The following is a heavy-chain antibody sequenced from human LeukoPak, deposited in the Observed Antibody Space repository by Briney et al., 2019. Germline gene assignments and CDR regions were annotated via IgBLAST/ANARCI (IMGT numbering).Heavy chain of an antibody. CDR1: GFTFSSYN. V-gene: IGHV3-30-3*01. J-gene: IGHJ3*02. Sequence: GGSLRLSCVASGFTFSSYNMHWVRHAPGKGLEWVAVISYDGSNKYYADSVKGRSTISRDNSKNTLYLQVNSLRPEDTAVYYCGRDTVGYGGAFDIWGQGTMSPSLQ. D-gene: IGHD5-18*01. CDR2: ISYDGSNK. CDR3: GRDTVGYGGAFDI.